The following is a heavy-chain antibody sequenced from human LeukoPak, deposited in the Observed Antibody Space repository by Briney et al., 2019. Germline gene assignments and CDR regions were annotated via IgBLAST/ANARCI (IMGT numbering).Heavy chain of an antibody. CDR3: ARDLNNRRGFDP. D-gene: IGHD1/OR15-1a*01. J-gene: IGHJ5*02. Sequence: ASVKVSRKASGYTFTSYYMHWVRQAPGQGLEWMGIINPSGGSTSYAQKFQGRVTMTRDTSTSTVYMELSSLRSEDTAVYYCARDLNNRRGFDPWGQGTLVTVSS. CDR1: GYTFTSYY. V-gene: IGHV1-46*01. CDR2: INPSGGST.